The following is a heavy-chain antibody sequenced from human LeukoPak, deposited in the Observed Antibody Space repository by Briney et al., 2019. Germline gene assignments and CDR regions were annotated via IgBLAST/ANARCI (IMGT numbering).Heavy chain of an antibody. CDR2: IYYSGST. CDR1: GGSISSSSYY. D-gene: IGHD3-3*01. CDR3: ARDPTYDFWSGYYPAGAFDI. V-gene: IGHV4-39*07. J-gene: IGHJ3*02. Sequence: PSETLSLTCTVSGGSISSSSYYWGWIRQPPGKGLEWIGSIYYSGSTYYNPSLKSRVTISVDTSKNQFSLKLSSVTAADTAVYYCARDPTYDFWSGYYPAGAFDIWGQGTMVTVSS.